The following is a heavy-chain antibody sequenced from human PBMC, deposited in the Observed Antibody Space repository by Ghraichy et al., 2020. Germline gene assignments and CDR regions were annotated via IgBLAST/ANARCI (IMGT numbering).Heavy chain of an antibody. CDR2: IYYSGST. Sequence: SETLSLTCTVSGGSISSYYWSWIRQPPGKGLEWIGYIYYSGSTNYNPSLKSRVTISVDTSKNQFSLKLSSVTAADTAVYYCAREKDYDFWSGQYGMDVWGQGTTVTVSS. D-gene: IGHD3-3*01. CDR3: AREKDYDFWSGQYGMDV. J-gene: IGHJ6*02. CDR1: GGSISSYY. V-gene: IGHV4-59*01.